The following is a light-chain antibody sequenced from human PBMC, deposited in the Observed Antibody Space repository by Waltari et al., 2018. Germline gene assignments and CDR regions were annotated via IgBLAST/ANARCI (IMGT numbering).Light chain of an antibody. CDR1: NGHTTYA. V-gene: IGLV4-69*01. CDR3: QTWGSGIQV. Sequence: QLVLTQSPSAPAPLGASVKLTCTLRNGHTTYAIARPQQQPEKGPRYLIKVNSDGSHHKRDEIPDRFSGSSSGAERYLIISSLQPDDEADYYCQTWGSGIQVFGGGTKLTVL. CDR2: VNSDGSH. J-gene: IGLJ3*02.